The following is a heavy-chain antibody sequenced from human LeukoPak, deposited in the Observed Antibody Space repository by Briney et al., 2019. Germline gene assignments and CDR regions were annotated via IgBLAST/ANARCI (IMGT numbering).Heavy chain of an antibody. CDR3: ERDLVGRRYYGSGSYGGYYYYYMDV. Sequence: GASVKVSCKASGGTFSSYAISWVRQAPGQGLEWMGGIIPIFGTANYAQKFQGRVTITTDEYTSTAYMELSSLRSEDTAVYYCERDLVGRRYYGSGSYGGYYYYYMDVWGKGTTVTVSS. CDR1: GGTFSSYA. CDR2: IIPIFGTA. J-gene: IGHJ6*03. D-gene: IGHD3-10*01. V-gene: IGHV1-69*05.